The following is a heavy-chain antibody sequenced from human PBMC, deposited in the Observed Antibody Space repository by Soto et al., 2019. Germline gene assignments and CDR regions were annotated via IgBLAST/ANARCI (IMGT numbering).Heavy chain of an antibody. CDR2: LFSDDGK. CDR3: AHRRRINSVWYIFDQ. D-gene: IGHD6-19*01. CDR1: GFSLSTPGEA. V-gene: IGHV2-5*02. Sequence: QITLVESGSTVVKPTETLTLTCTFSGFSLSTPGEAVGWIRQPPGKGLESLALLFSDDGKRYSPSLQNRLTINKDTSKNQVVLTLTSVDPADTATYYCAHRRRINSVWYIFDQWGQGTLVPVSS. J-gene: IGHJ4*02.